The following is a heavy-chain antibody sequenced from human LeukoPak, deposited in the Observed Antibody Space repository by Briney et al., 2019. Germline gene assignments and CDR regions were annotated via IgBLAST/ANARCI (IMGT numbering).Heavy chain of an antibody. D-gene: IGHD3-3*01. CDR1: GFTFSIYV. CDR2: LSSDGSYD. Sequence: GESLRLSCSASGFTFSIYVMHWVRQTPDRGLEWVGFLSSDGSYDQYRESVRGRFSISRDNSKNTLYLEMNSLTVDDTGVYYCAREGTYPDFWSGYFEYWGQGTLAIVSS. J-gene: IGHJ4*02. CDR3: AREGTYPDFWSGYFEY. V-gene: IGHV3-30*04.